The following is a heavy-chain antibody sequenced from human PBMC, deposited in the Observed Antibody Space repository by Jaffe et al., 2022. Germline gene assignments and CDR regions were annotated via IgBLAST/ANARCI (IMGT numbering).Heavy chain of an antibody. J-gene: IGHJ3*02. CDR2: IYHSGST. CDR3: ASVRWLQLDAFDI. Sequence: QVQLQESGPGLVKPSETLSLTCAVSGYSISSGYYWGWIRQPPGKGLEWIGSIYHSGSTYYNPSLKSRVTISVDTSKNQFSLKLSSVTAADTAVYYCASVRWLQLDAFDIWGQGTMVTVSS. CDR1: GYSISSGYY. V-gene: IGHV4-38-2*01. D-gene: IGHD5-12*01.